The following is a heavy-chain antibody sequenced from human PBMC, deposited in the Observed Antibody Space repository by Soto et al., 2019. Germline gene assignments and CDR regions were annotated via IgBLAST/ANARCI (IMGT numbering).Heavy chain of an antibody. D-gene: IGHD3-3*01. J-gene: IGHJ4*02. CDR3: AREVDDFWSGFVDY. Sequence: PSETLSLTCTVSGGSISSGDYYWSWIRQPPGKGLEWIGYIYYSGSTYYNPSLKSRVTISVDTSKNQFSLKLSSVTAADTAVYYCAREVDDFWSGFVDYWGQGTLVTVSS. CDR1: GGSISSGDYY. CDR2: IYYSGST. V-gene: IGHV4-30-4*01.